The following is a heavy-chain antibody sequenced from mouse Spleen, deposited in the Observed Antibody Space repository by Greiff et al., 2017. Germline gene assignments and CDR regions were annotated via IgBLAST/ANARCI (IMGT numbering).Heavy chain of an antibody. CDR1: GFNIKDDY. CDR3: TGGVARFAY. J-gene: IGHJ3*01. CDR2: IDPENGDT. Sequence: VQLKESGAELVRPGASVKLSCTASGFNIKDDYMHWVKQRPEQGLEWIGWIDPENGDTEYASKFQGKATITADTSSNTAYLQLSSLTSEDTAVYYCTGGVARFAYWGQGTLVTVSA. D-gene: IGHD1-1*02. V-gene: IGHV14-4*01.